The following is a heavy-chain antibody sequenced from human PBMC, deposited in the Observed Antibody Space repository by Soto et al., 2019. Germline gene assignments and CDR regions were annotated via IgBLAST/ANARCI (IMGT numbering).Heavy chain of an antibody. CDR1: GGSISSNNW. Sequence: SETLSLTCAVSGGSISSNNWWSWVRQPPGKGLEWIGYIYFRGTTNYNPSLKSRVTMSADTSKNQFSLKLNSVTAADTAVYYCARMNYYDTSGYPFDYWGQGMMVTVSS. CDR3: ARMNYYDTSGYPFDY. V-gene: IGHV4-4*02. CDR2: IYFRGTT. J-gene: IGHJ4*02. D-gene: IGHD3-22*01.